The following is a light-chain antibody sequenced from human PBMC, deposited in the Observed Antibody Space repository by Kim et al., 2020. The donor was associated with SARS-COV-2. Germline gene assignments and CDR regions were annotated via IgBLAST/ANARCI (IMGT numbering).Light chain of an antibody. CDR2: AAS. Sequence: LSVSPGERATLSCRASQSVSTNLAWYQQKPGQAPRLLIYAASTRATDIPARFSGSGSGTEFTLTISSLQSEDFAVYYCHQYNDWRSFGQGTKLEI. CDR1: QSVSTN. V-gene: IGKV3-15*01. CDR3: HQYNDWRS. J-gene: IGKJ2*01.